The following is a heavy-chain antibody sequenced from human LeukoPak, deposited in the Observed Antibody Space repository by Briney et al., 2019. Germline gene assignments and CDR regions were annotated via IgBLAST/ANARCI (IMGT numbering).Heavy chain of an antibody. V-gene: IGHV3-30*03. Sequence: PGGSLRLSCAASGFTFSSYGMHWVRQAPGKGPEWVAVISYDGSNKYYADSVKGRFTISRDNSKNTLYLQMNSLRAEDTAVYYCARDRGLYGYDYWGQGTLVTVSS. CDR1: GFTFSSYG. CDR2: ISYDGSNK. D-gene: IGHD5-18*01. CDR3: ARDRGLYGYDY. J-gene: IGHJ4*02.